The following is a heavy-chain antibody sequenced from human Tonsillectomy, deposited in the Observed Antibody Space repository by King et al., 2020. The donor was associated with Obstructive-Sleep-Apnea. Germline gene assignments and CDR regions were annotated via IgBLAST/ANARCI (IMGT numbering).Heavy chain of an antibody. CDR3: ARLRGCSGGSCYPYYYFDY. Sequence: QLQESGPGLVKPSETLSLTCTVSGGSISSSSYYWGWIRQPPGKGLEWIGSIYYSGSTYYNPSLKSRVTISVDTSKNQFSLKLSSVTAADTAVYYCARLRGCSGGSCYPYYYFDYWGQGTLVTVSS. CDR2: IYYSGST. J-gene: IGHJ4*02. D-gene: IGHD2-15*01. V-gene: IGHV4-39*01. CDR1: GGSISSSSYY.